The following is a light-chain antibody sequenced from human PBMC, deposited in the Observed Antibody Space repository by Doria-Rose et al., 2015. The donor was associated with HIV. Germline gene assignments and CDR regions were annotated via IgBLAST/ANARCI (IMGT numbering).Light chain of an antibody. CDR1: SLRGSY. J-gene: IGLJ2*01. CDR3: SSRDSSANHAL. CDR2: GKN. Sequence: VVTQEPAVSVALRQTVRITCQGDSLRGSYASWYQQKPGQAPILVIYGKNNRPSGIPDRFSGSSSGNTASLTITGAQAEDEADYYCSSRDSSANHALFGGGTKVTVL. V-gene: IGLV3-19*01.